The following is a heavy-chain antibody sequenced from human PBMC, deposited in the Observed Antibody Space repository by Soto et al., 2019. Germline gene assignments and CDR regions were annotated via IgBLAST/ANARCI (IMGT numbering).Heavy chain of an antibody. CDR2: ISNNGRDI. Sequence: EAQLVGSGGKVVQPGGSVSLSCVASGFPFNTSDMNWVRQAPGKGLEWISHISNNGRDIKYADSVKGRFTISRDNVNNSLHLHMTSLRVEDTGLYYCARHVESAYREYDSDWSAPWGQGTPVTVSS. D-gene: IGHD3-16*01. J-gene: IGHJ5*02. CDR1: GFPFNTSD. CDR3: ARHVESAYREYDSDWSAP. V-gene: IGHV3-48*03.